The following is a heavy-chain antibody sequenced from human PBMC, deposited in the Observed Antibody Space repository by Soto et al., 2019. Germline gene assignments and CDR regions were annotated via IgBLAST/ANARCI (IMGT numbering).Heavy chain of an antibody. CDR3: ARVSGDFYGWGSYHSSLLAL. V-gene: IGHV3-48*02. D-gene: IGHD3-10*01. Sequence: GGSLRLSCAASGFTFSSYSMNWVRQAPGKGLEWVSYISSSSTIYYADSVKGRFTISRDNAKNSLYLQMNSLRDEDTAVYYCARVSGDFYGWGSYHSSLLALWAQGTTVPVS. J-gene: IGHJ6*02. CDR1: GFTFSSYS. CDR2: ISSSSTI.